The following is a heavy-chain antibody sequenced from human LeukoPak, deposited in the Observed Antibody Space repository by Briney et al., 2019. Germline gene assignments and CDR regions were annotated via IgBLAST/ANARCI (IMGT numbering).Heavy chain of an antibody. D-gene: IGHD3-10*01. Sequence: GGSLRLSCAVSGFTFRTYSMNWARQAPGKGLEWVSYISSTTSTIYYADSVRGRFTISRDNAKNSLYLQMNSLRDEDTAVYFCARDPYGSGYYYFDYWGQGTLVTVSS. CDR2: ISSTTSTI. CDR1: GFTFRTYS. CDR3: ARDPYGSGYYYFDY. J-gene: IGHJ4*02. V-gene: IGHV3-48*02.